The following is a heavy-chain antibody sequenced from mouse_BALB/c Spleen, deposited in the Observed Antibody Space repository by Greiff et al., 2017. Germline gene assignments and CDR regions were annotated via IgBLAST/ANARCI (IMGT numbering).Heavy chain of an antibody. CDR2: IYPGNGGT. V-gene: IGHV1-12*01. CDR1: GYTFTSYN. Sequence: QVQLKESGAELVRSGASVKMSCKASGYTFTSYNMHWVKQTPGQGLEWIGYIYPGNGGTNYNQKFKGKATLTADTSSSTAYMQISSLTSEDSAVYFCARERPHYDKGPWFAYWGQGTLVTVSA. J-gene: IGHJ3*01. CDR3: ARERPHYDKGPWFAY. D-gene: IGHD2-4*01.